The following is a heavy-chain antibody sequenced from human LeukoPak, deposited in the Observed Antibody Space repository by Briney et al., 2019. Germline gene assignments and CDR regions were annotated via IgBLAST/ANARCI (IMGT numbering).Heavy chain of an antibody. D-gene: IGHD3-10*01. J-gene: IGHJ4*02. CDR2: IYPGDSDT. CDR1: GYSFTSYW. Sequence: PGESLKISCKGSGYSFTSYWIGWVRQMPGKGLEWMGIIYPGDSDTRYSPSFQGQVTISADKSISTAYLQWSSLKASDTAMYYCARPLEWGYGSGSYFVSDYWGQGTLVTVSS. V-gene: IGHV5-51*01. CDR3: ARPLEWGYGSGSYFVSDY.